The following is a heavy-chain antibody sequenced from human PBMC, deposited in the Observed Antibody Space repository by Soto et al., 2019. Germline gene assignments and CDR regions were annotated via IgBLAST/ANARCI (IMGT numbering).Heavy chain of an antibody. CDR3: ARAATTELWELQYVVYYFDY. D-gene: IGHD2-2*02. V-gene: IGHV4-61*01. J-gene: IGHJ4*02. Sequence: QVQLQESGPGLVKPSETLSLTCTVSGGSVSSGSYYWSWIRQPPGKGLEWIGYIYYSGSTNYNPSLKSRVTISVDTSKNQFSLKLSSVTAADTAVYYCARAATTELWELQYVVYYFDYWGQGTLVTVSS. CDR1: GGSVSSGSYY. CDR2: IYYSGST.